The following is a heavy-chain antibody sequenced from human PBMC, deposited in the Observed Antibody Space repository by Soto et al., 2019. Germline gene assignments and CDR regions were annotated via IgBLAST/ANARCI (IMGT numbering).Heavy chain of an antibody. V-gene: IGHV1-46*01. J-gene: IGHJ5*02. Sequence: QVQLVQSGAEVKKPGASVKVSCKASGYTFTSYYMHWVRQAPGQGLEWMGIINPSGGSTSYAQKSPGRGMLTMVASTSTVYMELSGLRSEDTAVYDCAGGVVYPHCSGISCFDGRSLFDPWGQGTLVTVSS. CDR2: INPSGGST. D-gene: IGHD2-2*01. CDR3: AGGVVYPHCSGISCFDGRSLFDP. CDR1: GYTFTSYY.